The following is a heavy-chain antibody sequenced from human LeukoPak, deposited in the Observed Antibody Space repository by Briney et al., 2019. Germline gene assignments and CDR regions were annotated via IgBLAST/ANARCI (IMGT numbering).Heavy chain of an antibody. D-gene: IGHD6-19*01. J-gene: IGHJ5*02. Sequence: GGSLRLSCAASGFTFSSYALSWVRQAPGKGLEWVSAISGSGDSTYYADSVKGRFTISRDNSKNTLYLQLNSLRAEDTAVYYCAKGGTGWYGNWFDPWGQGTLVTVSS. CDR2: ISGSGDST. V-gene: IGHV3-23*01. CDR1: GFTFSSYA. CDR3: AKGGTGWYGNWFDP.